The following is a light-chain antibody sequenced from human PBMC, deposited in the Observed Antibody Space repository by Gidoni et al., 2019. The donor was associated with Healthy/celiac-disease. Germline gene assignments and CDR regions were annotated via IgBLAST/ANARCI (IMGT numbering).Light chain of an antibody. CDR3: QQYHDWPPLT. CDR2: GAS. Sequence: ELVMTPSPATLSVSPGVRATPSCRASQSVSSNLAWYQQKPGQAPRPLIYGASTRATGIPARFSGSGSGTEFTLTISSLQSEDFAVYYCQQYHDWPPLTFGGGTKVEIK. V-gene: IGKV3-15*01. CDR1: QSVSSN. J-gene: IGKJ4*01.